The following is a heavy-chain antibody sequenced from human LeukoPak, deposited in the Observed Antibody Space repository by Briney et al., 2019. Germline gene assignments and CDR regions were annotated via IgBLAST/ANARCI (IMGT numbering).Heavy chain of an antibody. J-gene: IGHJ4*02. D-gene: IGHD6-19*01. CDR3: ARHSSGWHLDF. CDR1: RGSINGYY. CDR2: INYSGAT. V-gene: IGHV4-59*01. Sequence: SETLSLTCSVSRGSINGYYWSWIRQPPGKGLEWIGWINYSGATYFNPSLKSRALMSIDTSMNQLSLRLYSVTAADTAIYYCARHSSGWHLDFSGRGTLVTVYS.